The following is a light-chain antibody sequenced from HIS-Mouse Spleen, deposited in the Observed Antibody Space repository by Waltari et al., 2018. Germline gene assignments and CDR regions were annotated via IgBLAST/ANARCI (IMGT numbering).Light chain of an antibody. Sequence: DIQMTQSPSSLSASVGDRVTITCRASQGISNYLACYQQKPGKVPKLLIYAASTLKSGFPSRFSGSGSGTDFTLTISSLQPEDVATYYCQKYNSAPRTFGQGTKVEIK. CDR2: AAS. CDR3: QKYNSAPRT. V-gene: IGKV1-27*01. J-gene: IGKJ1*01. CDR1: QGISNY.